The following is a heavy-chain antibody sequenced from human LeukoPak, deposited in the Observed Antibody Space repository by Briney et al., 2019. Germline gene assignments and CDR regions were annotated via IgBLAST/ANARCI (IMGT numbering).Heavy chain of an antibody. CDR3: ASRSGYYYYYMDV. Sequence: GGSLRLSCAASGFTVSSNYMSWVRQAPGKGLEWVSVIYSGGSTYYADSAKGRFTISRDNSKNTLYLQMNSLRAEDTAVYYCASRSGYYYYYMDVWGKGTTVTISS. CDR1: GFTVSSNY. CDR2: IYSGGST. J-gene: IGHJ6*03. V-gene: IGHV3-53*01.